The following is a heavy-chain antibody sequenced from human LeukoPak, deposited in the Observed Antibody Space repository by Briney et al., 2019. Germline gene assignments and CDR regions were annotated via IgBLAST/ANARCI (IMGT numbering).Heavy chain of an antibody. J-gene: IGHJ6*03. CDR1: GYTFTGYF. Sequence: GAPVKVSCKASGYTFTGYFMNWVRQAPGQGLEWMGWINPNSGGTNYAQKFQGRVTMTRDTSISTAYMELSKLRSDDTAAYYCARGGTPVFYYYMDVWGEGTTVTVSS. CDR3: ARGGTPVFYYYMDV. V-gene: IGHV1-2*02. D-gene: IGHD5/OR15-5a*01. CDR2: INPNSGGT.